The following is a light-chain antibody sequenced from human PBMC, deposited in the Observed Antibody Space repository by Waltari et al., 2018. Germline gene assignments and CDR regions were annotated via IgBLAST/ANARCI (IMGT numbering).Light chain of an antibody. CDR2: EVS. CDR1: SXDXGXYNY. Sequence: QSXLTQPASVSGSPGQSITISCTGTSXDXGXYNYVSWYQQHPGKAPKLMIYEVSXRPSGVSNRFSGSKSGNTASLTISGLQAEXEADYYCSSYTSSSTLGVFXGGTKLTVL. V-gene: IGLV2-14*01. J-gene: IGLJ2*01. CDR3: SSYTSSSTLGV.